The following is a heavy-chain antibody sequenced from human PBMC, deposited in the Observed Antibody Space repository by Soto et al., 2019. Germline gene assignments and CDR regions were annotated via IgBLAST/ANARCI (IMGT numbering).Heavy chain of an antibody. J-gene: IGHJ6*02. Sequence: SETLSLTCTVSGGSISSSRYYWGWIRQPPGKGLEWIGSIYYSGSTYYNPSLKSRVTISVDTSKNQFSLKLSSVTAADTAVYYCARHLLWFGELFSYYYYGMDVWGQGTTVT. D-gene: IGHD3-10*01. CDR1: GGSISSSRYY. V-gene: IGHV4-39*01. CDR3: ARHLLWFGELFSYYYYGMDV. CDR2: IYYSGST.